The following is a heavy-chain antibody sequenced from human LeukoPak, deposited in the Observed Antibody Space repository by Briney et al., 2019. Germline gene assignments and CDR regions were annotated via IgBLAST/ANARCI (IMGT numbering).Heavy chain of an antibody. CDR3: ARRDYVWGSYFH. J-gene: IGHJ4*02. V-gene: IGHV4-39*01. CDR1: GGSISSSSYY. D-gene: IGHD3-16*01. Sequence: SETLSLTCTVSGGSISSSSYYWGWLRQPPGKGLEWIGSIYYSGSTYYNPSLKSRVTISVDTSKNQFSLKLSSVTAADTAVYYCARRDYVWGSYFHWGQGTLVTVSS. CDR2: IYYSGST.